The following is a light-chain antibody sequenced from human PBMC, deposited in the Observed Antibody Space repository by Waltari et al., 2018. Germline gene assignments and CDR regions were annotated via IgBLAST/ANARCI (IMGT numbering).Light chain of an antibody. CDR1: QSIKIW. CDR3: KQYDTYPWT. Sequence: DIQMTQSPSTLSASVGDRVTITCRASQSIKIWLTWYQQKPGKAPNLLISKASTLQRGGPSRFSGSGCATEFALTINRLQPDDFATYYCKQYDTYPWTFGQGTKVEIK. CDR2: KAS. V-gene: IGKV1-5*03. J-gene: IGKJ1*01.